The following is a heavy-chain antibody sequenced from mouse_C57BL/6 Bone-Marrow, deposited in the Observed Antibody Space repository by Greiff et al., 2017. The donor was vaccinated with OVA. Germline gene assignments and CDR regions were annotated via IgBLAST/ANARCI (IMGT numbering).Heavy chain of an antibody. CDR2: IDPSASYT. D-gene: IGHD2-5*01. J-gene: IGHJ3*01. Sequence: QVQLQQPGAELVMPGASVKLSCKASGYTFTSYWMHWVKQRPGQGLEWIGEIDPSASYTNYNQKFKGKSTLTVDKSSSTAYMQLSSLTSEDSAVYYCARGGYSNSGADWGQGTLVTVSA. CDR3: ARGGYSNSGAD. V-gene: IGHV1-69*01. CDR1: GYTFTSYW.